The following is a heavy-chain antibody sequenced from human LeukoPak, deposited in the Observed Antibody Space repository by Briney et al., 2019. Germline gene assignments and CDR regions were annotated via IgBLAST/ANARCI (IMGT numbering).Heavy chain of an antibody. CDR2: ICGSGDAT. CDR1: GFTFSGYF. J-gene: IGHJ4*02. V-gene: IGHV3-23*01. Sequence: GGSLRLSCAASGFTFSGYFMSWVRQAPGKGPEWVATICGSGDATYYADSVERRFTISRDNSKHTLYVHMKSLRAEDTAVYYCAKDRESRGSLGFDYWGRGALVTVSS. D-gene: IGHD3-22*01. CDR3: AKDRESRGSLGFDY.